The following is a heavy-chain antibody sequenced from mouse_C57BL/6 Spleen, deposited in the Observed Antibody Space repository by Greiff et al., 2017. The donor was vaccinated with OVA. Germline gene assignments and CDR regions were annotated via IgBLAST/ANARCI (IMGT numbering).Heavy chain of an antibody. V-gene: IGHV1-66*01. D-gene: IGHD2-3*01. CDR3: ARFDGYYRAWFAY. J-gene: IGHJ3*01. CDR2: IYPGSGNT. Sequence: VKLMESGPELVKPGASVKISCKASGYSFTSYYIHWVKQRPGQGLEWIGWIYPGSGNTKYNEKFKGKATLTADTSSSTAYMQLSSLTSEDSAVYYCARFDGYYRAWFAYWGQGTLVTVSA. CDR1: GYSFTSYY.